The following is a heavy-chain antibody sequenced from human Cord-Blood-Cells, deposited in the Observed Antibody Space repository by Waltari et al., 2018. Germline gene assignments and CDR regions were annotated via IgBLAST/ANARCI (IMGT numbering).Heavy chain of an antibody. CDR2: IIPIFGTA. J-gene: IGHJ4*02. V-gene: IGHV1-69*01. D-gene: IGHD3-10*01. Sequence: QVQLVQSGAEVKKPVSSVKVSCKASGGTFSSYAISWVRPAPGQGLEWMGGIIPIFGTANYAQKFQGRVTITADESTSTAYMELSSLRSEDTAVYYCARTAVDGSGSYYFDYWGQGTLVTVSS. CDR1: GGTFSSYA. CDR3: ARTAVDGSGSYYFDY.